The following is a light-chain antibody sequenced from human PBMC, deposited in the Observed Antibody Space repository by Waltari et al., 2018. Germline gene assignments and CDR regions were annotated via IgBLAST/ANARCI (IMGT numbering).Light chain of an antibody. CDR3: CSYAGSYTGV. Sequence: QSALTQPRSVSGSPGQSVTISCTGTSTDIGVYNYVSWYQQHPGKAPKLMIYDVTNRPPGVPDRFSGSKSGTTASLTISGLQAEDEADYYCCSYAGSYTGVFGTGTKVTV. CDR2: DVT. CDR1: STDIGVYNY. J-gene: IGLJ1*01. V-gene: IGLV2-11*01.